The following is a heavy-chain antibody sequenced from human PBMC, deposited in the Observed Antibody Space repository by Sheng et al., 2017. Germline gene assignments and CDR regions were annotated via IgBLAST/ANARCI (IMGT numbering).Heavy chain of an antibody. J-gene: IGHJ4*02. CDR2: ISYDGSNK. D-gene: IGHD6-6*01. CDR3: AKEIWDSSSSLAVDY. Sequence: QVQLVESGGGVVQPGRSLRLSCAASGFTFSSYGMHWVRQAPGKGLEWVAVISYDGSNKYYADSVKGRFTISRDNSKNTLYLQMNSLRAEDTAVYYCAKEIWDSSSSLAVDYWGQGTLVTVSS. CDR1: GFTFSSYG. V-gene: IGHV3-30*18.